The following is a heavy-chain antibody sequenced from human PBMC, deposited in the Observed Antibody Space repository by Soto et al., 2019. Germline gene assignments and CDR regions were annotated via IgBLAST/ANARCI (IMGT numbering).Heavy chain of an antibody. CDR3: ARTRSFTLGFYYDGMDV. CDR2: IDPSDSYT. D-gene: IGHD6-6*01. V-gene: IGHV5-10-1*01. CDR1: VYSFTSYW. J-gene: IGHJ6*02. Sequence: GEALKISCKVSVYSFTSYWISWFRQMPGKCLEWMGSIDPSDSYTNYSPSFQVHVTISADKSISTAYLQWSSLKASDTALYYCARTRSFTLGFYYDGMDVWGQGTTVTVS.